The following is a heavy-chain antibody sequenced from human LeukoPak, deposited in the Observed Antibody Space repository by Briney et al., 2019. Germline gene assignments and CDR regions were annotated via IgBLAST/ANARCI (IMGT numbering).Heavy chain of an antibody. V-gene: IGHV1-2*04. J-gene: IGHJ6*02. Sequence: GASVKVSCKASGYTFTGYYMHWVRQAPGQGLEWMGWINPNSGGTNYAQKFQGWVTMTRDTSISTAYMELSRLRSDDTAVYYCARGAPGYSSSWYEYYYYYYGMDVWGQGTTVTVSS. CDR2: INPNSGGT. CDR3: ARGAPGYSSSWYEYYYYYYGMDV. CDR1: GYTFTGYY. D-gene: IGHD6-13*01.